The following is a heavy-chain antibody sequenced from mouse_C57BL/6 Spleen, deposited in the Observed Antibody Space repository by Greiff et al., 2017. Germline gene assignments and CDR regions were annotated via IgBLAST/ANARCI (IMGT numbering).Heavy chain of an antibody. CDR2: IHPSDSDT. J-gene: IGHJ1*03. D-gene: IGHD1-1*01. V-gene: IGHV1-74*01. CDR3: AGFIYYGSSQGWYFDV. Sequence: QVQLQQPGAELVKPGASVKVSCKASGYTFTSYWMHWVKQRPGQGLEWIGRIHPSDSDTNYHKKFKGKGTLTVDKSSSTAYMQLSILTSEASAVYYCAGFIYYGSSQGWYFDVWGTGTTVTVSA. CDR1: GYTFTSYW.